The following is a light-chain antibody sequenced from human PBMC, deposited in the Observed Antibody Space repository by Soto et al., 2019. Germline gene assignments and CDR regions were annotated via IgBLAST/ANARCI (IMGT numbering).Light chain of an antibody. CDR2: RNN. V-gene: IGLV1-47*01. CDR1: SSNIGSNY. CDR3: AAWDDSLSGVV. Sequence: QSVLTQPPSASETPGQRVTISCSGSSSNIGSNYVYWYQQLPGTAPKLLIYRNNQRPSGVTDRFSGSKSGTSASLAISGLRSEDEADYYCAAWDDSLSGVVFGGGTKVTVL. J-gene: IGLJ2*01.